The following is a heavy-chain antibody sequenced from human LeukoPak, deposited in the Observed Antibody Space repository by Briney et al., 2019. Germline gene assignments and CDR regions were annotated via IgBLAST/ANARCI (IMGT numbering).Heavy chain of an antibody. Sequence: PSETLSLTCTVSGGSISSYYWSWIRQPPGKGLEWIGYIYYSGSTNYNPSLKSRVTISVDTSKNQFSLKLSSVTAADTAVYYCARVGGTNYYYYGMDVWGQGTTVTVSS. CDR1: GGSISSYY. V-gene: IGHV4-59*01. D-gene: IGHD1-1*01. J-gene: IGHJ6*02. CDR3: ARVGGTNYYYYGMDV. CDR2: IYYSGST.